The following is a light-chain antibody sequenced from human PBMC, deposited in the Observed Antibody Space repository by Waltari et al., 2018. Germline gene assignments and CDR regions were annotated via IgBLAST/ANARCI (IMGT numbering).Light chain of an antibody. CDR3: QSYDSSLSALL. CDR2: ENN. J-gene: IGLJ2*01. Sequence: QSVLTQPPSVSGAPGQRVTISCTGSRSNIGAYYVQWYQHLPGTAPKLLIYENNKRPSGVSDRLTGSHSGTSASLTITGLQSEDEADYYCQSYDSSLSALLFGGGTRLTVL. CDR1: RSNIGAYY. V-gene: IGLV1-40*01.